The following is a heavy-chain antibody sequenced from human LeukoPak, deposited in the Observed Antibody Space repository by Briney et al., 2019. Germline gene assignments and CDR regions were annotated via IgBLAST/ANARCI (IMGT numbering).Heavy chain of an antibody. CDR3: ARRGDLGRAFDV. J-gene: IGHJ3*01. V-gene: IGHV4-39*01. Sequence: SETLSLTCTVSGGSISSSTYFWGWIRQPPGKGLEWIGSIYYTGSTYYNPSLKSRVTISVDTSKNQFSLKLSSVTAADTAVYYCARRGDLGRAFDVWGQGTMVTVSS. D-gene: IGHD2-21*02. CDR1: GGSISSSTYF. CDR2: IYYTGST.